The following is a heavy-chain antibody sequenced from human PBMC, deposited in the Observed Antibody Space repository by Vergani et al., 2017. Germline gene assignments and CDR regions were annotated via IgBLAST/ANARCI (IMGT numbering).Heavy chain of an antibody. D-gene: IGHD3-22*01. CDR1: GFTFTIHH. V-gene: IGHV3-23*04. CDR3: AKSTMIVGWWFDP. Sequence: EVRLVESGGGLVKPGGSLRLSCAVSGFTFTIHHMNWVRQVPGKGLEWVSAISGSGGSTYYADSVKGRFTISRDNSKNTLYLQMNSLRAEDTAVYYCAKSTMIVGWWFDPWGQGTLVTVSS. J-gene: IGHJ5*02. CDR2: ISGSGGST.